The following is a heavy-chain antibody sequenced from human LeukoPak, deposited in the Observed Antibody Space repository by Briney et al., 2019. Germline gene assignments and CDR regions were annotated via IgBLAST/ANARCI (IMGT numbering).Heavy chain of an antibody. CDR3: AKAMEGYCSSISCLNFDY. V-gene: IGHV3-23*01. CDR1: GFTFSSYA. Sequence: GGSLRLSCAASGFTFSSYAMSWVRQAPGKGLEWVSAISGSGGSTYYADSVKGRFTISRDNSKNTLYLQMNSLRAEDTAVYYCAKAMEGYCSSISCLNFDYWAQGTLVTVSS. J-gene: IGHJ4*02. CDR2: ISGSGGST. D-gene: IGHD2-2*01.